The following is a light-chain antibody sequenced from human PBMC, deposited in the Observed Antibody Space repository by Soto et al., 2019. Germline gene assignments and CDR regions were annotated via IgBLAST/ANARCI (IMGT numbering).Light chain of an antibody. J-gene: IGLJ2*01. Sequence: QSALTQPASVSGSPGQSITISCTGTSSDVATYNLVSWYQQRPGTAPQLIIYEVTKRPSGVSARFSGSQSGNTASLTISGLQADDEADYYCSSYGGSNNLLFGGGTKLTVL. CDR3: SSYGGSNNLL. CDR1: SSDVATYNL. CDR2: EVT. V-gene: IGLV2-23*02.